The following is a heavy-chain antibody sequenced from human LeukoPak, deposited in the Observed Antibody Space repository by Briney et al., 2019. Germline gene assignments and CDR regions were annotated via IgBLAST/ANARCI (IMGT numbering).Heavy chain of an antibody. V-gene: IGHV1-69*13. CDR2: IIPIFGTA. J-gene: IGHJ4*02. D-gene: IGHD6-19*01. CDR1: GGTFSSYA. CDR3: AREAVAGTIGFDY. Sequence: GASVKVSCKASGGTFSSYAISWVRQAPGQGREWMGGIIPIFGTANYAQKFQGRVTITADESTSTAYMELSSLRSEDTAVYYCAREAVAGTIGFDYWGQGTLVTVSS.